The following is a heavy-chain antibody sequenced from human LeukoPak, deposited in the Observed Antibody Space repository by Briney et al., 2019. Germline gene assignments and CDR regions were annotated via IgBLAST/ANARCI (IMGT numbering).Heavy chain of an antibody. J-gene: IGHJ3*02. V-gene: IGHV1-18*01. CDR2: ISTYNGNT. Sequence: ASVKVSCKASGYTFNRNNISWVRQAPGQGLEWMGCISTYNGNTNYAQKLQGRVTMTTDTSTSTAYMELRSLRSEDAAVYYCARDFYGSGSYYNGPLGYDAFDIWGQGTMVTVSS. D-gene: IGHD3-10*01. CDR1: GYTFNRNN. CDR3: ARDFYGSGSYYNGPLGYDAFDI.